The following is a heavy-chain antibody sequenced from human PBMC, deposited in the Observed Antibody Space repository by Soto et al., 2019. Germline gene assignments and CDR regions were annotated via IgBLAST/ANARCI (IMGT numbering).Heavy chain of an antibody. CDR3: ARGKIIGP. CDR2: VHYSGTT. Sequence: QVQLQESGPGLVKPSETLSLTCTVSGGSISTYYWTWIRQPPGKELEWIGYVHYSGTTNYNPSLKSRVTMSVDTSKNQFSLKLRSVTAADTAVYYCARGKIIGPWGQGTLVTVSS. D-gene: IGHD3-3*01. V-gene: IGHV4-59*01. J-gene: IGHJ5*02. CDR1: GGSISTYY.